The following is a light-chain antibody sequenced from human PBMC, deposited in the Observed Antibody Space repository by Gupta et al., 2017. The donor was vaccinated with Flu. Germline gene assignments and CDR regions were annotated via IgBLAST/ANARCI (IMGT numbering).Light chain of an antibody. CDR1: IIGIKM. CDR3: QVWDSSSDHPWV. J-gene: IGLJ3*02. V-gene: IGLV3-21*02. CDR2: DDS. Sequence: ARMTGCGNIIGIKMLHWYQQTPGQSPWLFFYDDSDRPSGSPERFSGSNSWNTATLTISSVEAGDEADYYCQVWDSSSDHPWVFGGGTKLTVL.